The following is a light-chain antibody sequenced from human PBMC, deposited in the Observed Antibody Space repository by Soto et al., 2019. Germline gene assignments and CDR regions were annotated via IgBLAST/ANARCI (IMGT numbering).Light chain of an antibody. J-gene: IGKJ4*01. CDR2: GAS. CDR3: QQYNNWPPIT. Sequence: EIVITQSPAHLSVSPRGRATLSFRASQSVSSNLAWYQQKPGQAPRLLIYGASTRATGIPARFSGSGSGTEFTLTISSLQSEDFAVYYCQQYNNWPPITFGGGTKVDIK. V-gene: IGKV3-15*01. CDR1: QSVSSN.